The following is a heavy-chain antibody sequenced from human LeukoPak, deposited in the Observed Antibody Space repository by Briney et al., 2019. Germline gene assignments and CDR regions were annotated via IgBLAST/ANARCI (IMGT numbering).Heavy chain of an antibody. D-gene: IGHD2-15*01. J-gene: IGHJ4*02. CDR3: AKDRVVVAATVTAFDY. Sequence: GGSLRLSCAASGFTFSSYAMGWVRQAPGKGLEWVSAISGSGGSTYYADSVKGRFTISRDNSKNTLYLQMNSLRAEDTAVYYCAKDRVVVAATVTAFDYWGQGTLVTVSS. CDR1: GFTFSSYA. V-gene: IGHV3-23*01. CDR2: ISGSGGST.